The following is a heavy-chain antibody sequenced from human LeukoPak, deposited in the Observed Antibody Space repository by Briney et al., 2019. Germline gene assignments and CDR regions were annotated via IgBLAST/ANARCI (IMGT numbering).Heavy chain of an antibody. J-gene: IGHJ6*02. D-gene: IGHD3-10*02. CDR2: INPSGGST. CDR3: ARMLSSPTIHYYYYGMDV. CDR1: GYTFTSYY. V-gene: IGHV1-46*01. Sequence: ASVKVSCKASGYTFTSYYMHWVRQAPGQGLEWMGIINPSGGSTSYAQKFQGRVTMTRDTSTSTVYMELSSLGSEDTAVYYCARMLSSPTIHYYYYGMDVWGQGTTVTVSS.